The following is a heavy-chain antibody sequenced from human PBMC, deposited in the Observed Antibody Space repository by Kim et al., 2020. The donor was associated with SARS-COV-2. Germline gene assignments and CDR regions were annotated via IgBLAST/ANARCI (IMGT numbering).Heavy chain of an antibody. D-gene: IGHD1-26*01. V-gene: IGHV1-69*13. J-gene: IGHJ4*02. Sequence: SVKVSKASGGTFSSYAISWVRQAPGQGLEWMGGIIPIFGTANYAQKFQGRVTITADESTSTAYMELSSLRSEDTAVYYCARALVGATADYWGQGTLVTVSS. CDR2: IIPIFGTA. CDR1: GGTFSSYA. CDR3: ARALVGATADY.